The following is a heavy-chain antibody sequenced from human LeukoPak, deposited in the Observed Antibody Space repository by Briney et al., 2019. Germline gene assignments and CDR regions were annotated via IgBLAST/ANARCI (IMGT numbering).Heavy chain of an antibody. CDR2: IYYSGST. Sequence: KPSETLSLTCTVSGGSISSSSYYWGWIRQPPGKGLEWIGSIYYSGSTYYNPSLKSRVTISVDTSKNQFSLKLSSVTAADTAVYYCARVRTTLSYYYDSSGYLDYWGQGTLVTVSS. D-gene: IGHD3-22*01. J-gene: IGHJ4*02. CDR1: GGSISSSSYY. CDR3: ARVRTTLSYYYDSSGYLDY. V-gene: IGHV4-39*07.